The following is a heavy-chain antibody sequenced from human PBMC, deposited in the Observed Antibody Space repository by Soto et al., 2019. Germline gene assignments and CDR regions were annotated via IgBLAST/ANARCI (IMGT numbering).Heavy chain of an antibody. V-gene: IGHV5-51*01. CDR2: IYPGDSDT. D-gene: IGHD3-22*01. CDR1: GYRFTSYW. CDR3: ARHRIAYDSSAYCYDS. Sequence: PGESLKISCKASGYRFTSYWIAWVRQKPGEGLDWMGIIYPGDSDTRYSPSFQGQVTISADKSTNTAYVQWASLKASDTAIYYCARHRIAYDSSAYCYDSWGQGTLVTVSS. J-gene: IGHJ4*02.